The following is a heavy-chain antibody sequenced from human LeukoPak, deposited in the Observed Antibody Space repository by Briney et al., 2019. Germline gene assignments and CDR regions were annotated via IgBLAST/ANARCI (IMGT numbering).Heavy chain of an antibody. CDR1: GFTASSNY. CDR3: ARDWGTDFWSGYMD. Sequence: GGSLRLSCAASGFTASSNYMSWVRQAPGKGLEWVSVIYSGGSTYYADSVKGRFTISRDNAKNSLDLQMNSLRVEDTAVYYCARDWGTDFWSGYMDWGQGTLVTVSS. V-gene: IGHV3-53*01. CDR2: IYSGGST. D-gene: IGHD3-3*01. J-gene: IGHJ4*02.